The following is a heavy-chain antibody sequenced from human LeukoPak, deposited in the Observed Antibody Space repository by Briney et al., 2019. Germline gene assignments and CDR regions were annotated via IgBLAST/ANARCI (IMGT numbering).Heavy chain of an antibody. CDR2: INPNSGGT. CDR3: ARDRSGSRIPQYFDH. CDR1: GYTFTSYG. V-gene: IGHV1-2*02. D-gene: IGHD1-26*01. J-gene: IGHJ4*02. Sequence: ASVKVSCKASGYTFTSYGISWVRQAPGQGLEWMGWINPNSGGTNYAQKFQGRVTMTRDTSISTAYMELSRLRSDDTAVYYCARDRSGSRIPQYFDHWGQGTLVTVSS.